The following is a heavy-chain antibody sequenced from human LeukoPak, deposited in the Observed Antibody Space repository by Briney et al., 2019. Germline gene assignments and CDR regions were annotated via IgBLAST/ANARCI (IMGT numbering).Heavy chain of an antibody. CDR2: IYSGGSI. D-gene: IGHD2-2*01. V-gene: IGHV3-66*04. CDR3: AKLGCSSTRCYINY. Sequence: GGSLRLSCAASGLTVSSYMSWVRQAPGKGLEWVSVIYSGGSIYYADSVKGRFTISRDKSKNTLYLQMNSLRAEDTAVYYCAKLGCSSTRCYINYWGQGTLVTVSS. CDR1: GLTVSSY. J-gene: IGHJ4*02.